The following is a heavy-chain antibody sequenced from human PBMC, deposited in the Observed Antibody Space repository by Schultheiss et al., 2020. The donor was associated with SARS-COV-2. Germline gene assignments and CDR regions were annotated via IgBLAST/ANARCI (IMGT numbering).Heavy chain of an antibody. D-gene: IGHD2-15*01. CDR1: GGTFSSYA. CDR2: INPSGGST. Sequence: ASVKVSCKASGGTFSSYAISWVRQAPGHGLEWMGIINPSGGSTSYAQKFQGRVTMTRDTSTSTVYMELSSLRSEDTAVYYCARRGSGGMTFDHWGQGTRVTVSS. J-gene: IGHJ4*02. V-gene: IGHV1-46*01. CDR3: ARRGSGGMTFDH.